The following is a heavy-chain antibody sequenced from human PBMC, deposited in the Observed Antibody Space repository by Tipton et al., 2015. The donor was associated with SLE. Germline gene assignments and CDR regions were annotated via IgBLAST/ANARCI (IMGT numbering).Heavy chain of an antibody. Sequence: LRLTCTVSGGSNSSGGYYWSWVRQLPGKGLEWIGYIYYSGSTYYNPSLKGRLTISLDTSKNQFSLKLSSVTAADTAVYYCARDSVWVQGVKGAFDIWGQGTMVTVSS. V-gene: IGHV4-31*03. CDR2: IYYSGST. CDR1: GGSNSSGGYY. D-gene: IGHD3-10*01. CDR3: ARDSVWVQGVKGAFDI. J-gene: IGHJ3*02.